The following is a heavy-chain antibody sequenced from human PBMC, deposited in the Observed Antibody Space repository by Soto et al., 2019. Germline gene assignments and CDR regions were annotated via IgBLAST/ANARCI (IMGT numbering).Heavy chain of an antibody. CDR3: ARSGQGGYYYYGMDV. CDR2: INHSGST. D-gene: IGHD2-15*01. Sequence: SETLSLTCAVYGGSFSGYYWSWIRQPPGKGLEWIGEINHSGSTNYNPSLKSRVTISVDTSKNQFSLKLSSVTAADTAVYYCARSGQGGYYYYGMDVWGQGTTVTVSS. J-gene: IGHJ6*02. V-gene: IGHV4-34*01. CDR1: GGSFSGYY.